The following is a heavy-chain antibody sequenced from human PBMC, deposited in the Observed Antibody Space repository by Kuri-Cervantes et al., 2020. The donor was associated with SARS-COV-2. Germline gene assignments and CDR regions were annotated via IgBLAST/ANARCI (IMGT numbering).Heavy chain of an antibody. CDR2: IRYDGSNK. V-gene: IGHV3-30*02. Sequence: GESLKISCAASGFTFSSYGMHWVRQAPGKGLEWVAFIRYDGSNKYYADSVKGRFTISRDNSKNTLYLQMNSLRAEDTAVYYCAKDSLRRPFCYYYYYMDVWGKGTTVTVSS. J-gene: IGHJ6*03. CDR3: AKDSLRRPFCYYYYYMDV. CDR1: GFTFSSYG. D-gene: IGHD4-17*01.